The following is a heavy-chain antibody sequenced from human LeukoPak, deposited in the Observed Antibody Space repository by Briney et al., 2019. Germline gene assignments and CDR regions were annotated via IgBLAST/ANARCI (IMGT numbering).Heavy chain of an antibody. J-gene: IGHJ4*02. D-gene: IGHD3-10*01. CDR3: ASGYGSGSSPLRFDY. CDR1: SEFFSGYY. CDR2: IYYSGST. V-gene: IGHV4-59*01. Sequence: SETLSLTCGVSSEFFSGYYWGWIRQPPGKGLEWIGYIYYSGSTNYNPSLKSRITISVDTSKNQFSLKLSSVTAADTAVYYCASGYGSGSSPLRFDYWGQGTLVTVSS.